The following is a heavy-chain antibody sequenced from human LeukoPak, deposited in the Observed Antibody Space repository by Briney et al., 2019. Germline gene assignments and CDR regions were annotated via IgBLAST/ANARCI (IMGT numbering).Heavy chain of an antibody. CDR3: AGGRNKYPKKTGLDY. Sequence: SETLSLTCAVYGGSFSGYYWSWIRQPPGKGLEWIGEINHSGSTNYNPSLKSRVTISVDTSKNQFSLKLSSVTAADTAVYYCAGGRNKYPKKTGLDYWGQGTLVTVSS. CDR1: GGSFSGYY. CDR2: INHSGST. D-gene: IGHD7-27*01. V-gene: IGHV4-34*01. J-gene: IGHJ4*02.